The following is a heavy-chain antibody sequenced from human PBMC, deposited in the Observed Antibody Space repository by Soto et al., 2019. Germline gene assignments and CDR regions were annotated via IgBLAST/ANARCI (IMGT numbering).Heavy chain of an antibody. V-gene: IGHV3-23*01. CDR2: ISGSGDRT. CDR3: AKLRYFDFWSGENWFDS. J-gene: IGHJ5*01. Sequence: GGSLRLSCAASGFTFGTFAMSWVRQAPGKGLEWVSFISGSGDRTSYADPVKGRFTISRDTSENMLYLQMNSLRLEDTAIYYCAKLRYFDFWSGENWFDSWGQATLVTGSS. D-gene: IGHD3-3*01. CDR1: GFTFGTFA.